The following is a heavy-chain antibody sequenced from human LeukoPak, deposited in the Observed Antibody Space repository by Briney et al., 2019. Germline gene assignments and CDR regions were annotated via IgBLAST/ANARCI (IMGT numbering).Heavy chain of an antibody. J-gene: IGHJ4*02. CDR2: INHSGST. V-gene: IGHV4-34*01. CDR1: GGSFSGYY. Sequence: PSETLSLTCAVYGGSFSGYYWSRIRQPPGKGLEWIGEINHSGSTNYNPSLKSRVTISVDTSKNQFSLKLSSVTAADTAVYYCARRHYYDSSGYYPFDYWGQGTLVTVSS. CDR3: ARRHYYDSSGYYPFDY. D-gene: IGHD3-22*01.